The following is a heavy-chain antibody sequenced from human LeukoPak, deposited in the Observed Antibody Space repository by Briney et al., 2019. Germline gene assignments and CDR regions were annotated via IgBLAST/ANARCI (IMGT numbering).Heavy chain of an antibody. Sequence: GGSLRLSCAASGFTFSSYAMSWVRQAPGKGLEWVSAISGSGGSTYYADSVKGRFTISRDNSKNTLYLQMNSLRAEDTAVYYCAKGTMIVVVFFVVIAYWGQGTLVTVSS. D-gene: IGHD3-22*01. V-gene: IGHV3-23*01. CDR1: GFTFSSYA. J-gene: IGHJ4*02. CDR2: ISGSGGST. CDR3: AKGTMIVVVFFVVIAY.